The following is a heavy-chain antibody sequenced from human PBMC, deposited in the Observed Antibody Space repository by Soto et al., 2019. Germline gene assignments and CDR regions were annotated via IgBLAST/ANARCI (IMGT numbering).Heavy chain of an antibody. V-gene: IGHV1-18*01. Sequence: QVQLVQSGAEVKKPGASVKVSCKASGYTFTSYGISWVRQAPGQGLEWMGWISAYNGNTNYAQKLQGRVTMTKDTSTSTAYMELRSLRSDDTAVYYCARDQLGRYDFWSGAGWFDPWGQGTLVTVSS. CDR3: ARDQLGRYDFWSGAGWFDP. CDR1: GYTFTSYG. J-gene: IGHJ5*02. CDR2: ISAYNGNT. D-gene: IGHD3-3*01.